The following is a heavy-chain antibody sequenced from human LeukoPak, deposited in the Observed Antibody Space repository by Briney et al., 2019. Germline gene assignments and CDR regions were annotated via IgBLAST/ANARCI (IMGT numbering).Heavy chain of an antibody. Sequence: SETLSLTCAVYGGSFSGYYWSWIRQPPGKGLEWFGEINHSGSTNYNPSLKSRVTISVDTSKNQFSLKLSSVTAADTAVYYCARELTGQWLVRPYYYYMDVWGKGTTVTVSS. CDR3: ARELTGQWLVRPYYYYMDV. J-gene: IGHJ6*03. V-gene: IGHV4-34*01. D-gene: IGHD6-19*01. CDR2: INHSGST. CDR1: GGSFSGYY.